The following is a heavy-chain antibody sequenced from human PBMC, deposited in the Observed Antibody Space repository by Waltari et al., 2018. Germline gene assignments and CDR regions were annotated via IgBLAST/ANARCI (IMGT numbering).Heavy chain of an antibody. CDR3: ARDSRSSWPQGGFDP. CDR1: GASISGYF. V-gene: IGHV4-4*07. CDR2: IHSRGST. J-gene: IGHJ5*02. Sequence: QVQLQESGPELVKPAETLSLSCTVSGASISGYFWNWIRQPAGKGLEWIGRIHSRGSTNYNPPLESRVTMSLETSKNQFSLSLRSVTAADTAVYYCARDSRSSWPQGGFDPWGQGTLVTVSS. D-gene: IGHD6-13*01.